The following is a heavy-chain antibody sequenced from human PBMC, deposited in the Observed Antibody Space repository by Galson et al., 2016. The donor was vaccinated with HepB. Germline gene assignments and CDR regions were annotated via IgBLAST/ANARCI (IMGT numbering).Heavy chain of an antibody. D-gene: IGHD3-16*01. CDR3: AKLLGLVWGIFPDAFEI. J-gene: IGHJ3*02. CDR1: GYTLTTYG. V-gene: IGHV1-18*01. Sequence: SVKVSCKASGYTLTTYGIAWLRQAPGQGLEWMGWIRAYNDNTKYEQKFQGRVTMTADTSSNTAYMELRSLRSNDKAVYYCAKLLGLVWGIFPDAFEIWGQGTMVTVSS. CDR2: IRAYNDNT.